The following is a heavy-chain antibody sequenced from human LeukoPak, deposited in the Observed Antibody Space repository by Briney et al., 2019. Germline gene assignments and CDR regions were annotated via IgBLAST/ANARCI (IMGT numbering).Heavy chain of an antibody. D-gene: IGHD2-21*02. CDR2: ISGSGGST. Sequence: TGGSLRLSCAASGFTFSSYAMSWVRQAPGKGLEWVSAISGSGGSTYYADSVKGRFTISRDNAKNSLYLQMNSLRAEDTAVYYCAKDRIVVVTAIPIGYWGQGTLVTVSS. CDR3: AKDRIVVVTAIPIGY. J-gene: IGHJ4*02. V-gene: IGHV3-23*01. CDR1: GFTFSSYA.